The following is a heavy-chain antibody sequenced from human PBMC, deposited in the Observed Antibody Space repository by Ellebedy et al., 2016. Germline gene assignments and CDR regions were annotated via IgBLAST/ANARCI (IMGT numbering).Heavy chain of an antibody. D-gene: IGHD3-22*01. Sequence: SETLSLXXTVSGATIRSRTSYRGSVRQPPGKGPECIGSLYYTQTTNYNPSLKSRVTISLDKSRNQVSLSLNFVTAADTAVYYCARAHTYLDSRNFYLDYFDHWGQGTLVTVSS. CDR2: LYYTQTT. CDR1: GATIRSRTSY. J-gene: IGHJ4*02. V-gene: IGHV4-39*07. CDR3: ARAHTYLDSRNFYLDYFDH.